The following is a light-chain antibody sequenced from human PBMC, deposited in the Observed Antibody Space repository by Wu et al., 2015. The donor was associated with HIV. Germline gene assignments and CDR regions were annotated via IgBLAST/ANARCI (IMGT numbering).Light chain of an antibody. CDR3: QQFRT. V-gene: IGKV3-20*01. Sequence: EIVLTQSPGTLSSSPGERATLSCRANQTVASSHLAWYQQKPGQAPRLLIYSASSRATGIPDRFSGSGSRRDFTLTISSLEPEDFAVYFCQQFRTFGPGTKVDIK. CDR1: QTVASSH. J-gene: IGKJ3*01. CDR2: SAS.